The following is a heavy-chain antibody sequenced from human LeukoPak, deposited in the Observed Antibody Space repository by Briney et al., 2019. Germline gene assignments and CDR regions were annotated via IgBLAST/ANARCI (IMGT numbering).Heavy chain of an antibody. V-gene: IGHV3-13*01. J-gene: IGHJ5*02. CDR3: ARAVGGSGSNGPPWFDP. Sequence: GGSLRLSCAASGFTFSSYDMHWVRHATGKGLEWVSAIGTAGDTYYPGSVKGRFTISRENAKNSLYLQMNSLRAGDTAVYYCARAVGGSGSNGPPWFDPWGQGTLVTVSS. CDR2: IGTAGDT. D-gene: IGHD3-10*01. CDR1: GFTFSSYD.